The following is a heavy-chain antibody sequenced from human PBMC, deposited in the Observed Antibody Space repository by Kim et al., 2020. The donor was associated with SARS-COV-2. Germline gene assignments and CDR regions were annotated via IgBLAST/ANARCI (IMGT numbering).Heavy chain of an antibody. CDR2: SGST. V-gene: IGHV4-4*09. CDR3: ARWKRELL. Sequence: SGSTNYNPSLKSRVTISVDTSKNQFSLKLSSVTAADTAVYYCARWKRELLWGQGTLVTVSS. D-gene: IGHD1-26*01. J-gene: IGHJ4*02.